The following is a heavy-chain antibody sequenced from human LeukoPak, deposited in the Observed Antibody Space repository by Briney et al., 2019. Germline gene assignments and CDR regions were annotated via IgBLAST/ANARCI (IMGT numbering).Heavy chain of an antibody. CDR1: GGSFSGYY. J-gene: IGHJ5*02. CDR2: INHSGST. V-gene: IGHV4-34*01. Sequence: SETLSLTCAVYGGSFSGYYWSWIRQPPGKGLEWIAEINHSGSTNYNPSLKSRVTISVDTSKNQFSLKLSSVTAADTAVYYCARASSQYQLLPGGWFDPWGQGTLVTVSS. D-gene: IGHD2-2*01. CDR3: ARASSQYQLLPGGWFDP.